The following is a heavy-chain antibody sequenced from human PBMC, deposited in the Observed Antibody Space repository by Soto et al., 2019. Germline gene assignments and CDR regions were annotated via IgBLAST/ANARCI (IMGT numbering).Heavy chain of an antibody. CDR3: AREVSEEVGMDV. Sequence: GGSLRLSCAASGFTFSSYGMHWVRQAPGKGLEWVAVIWYDGSNKYYADSVKGRFTISRDNSKNTLYLQMNSLRAEDTAVYYCAREVSEEVGMDVWGQGTTVTVSS. CDR1: GFTFSSYG. J-gene: IGHJ6*02. V-gene: IGHV3-33*01. CDR2: IWYDGSNK.